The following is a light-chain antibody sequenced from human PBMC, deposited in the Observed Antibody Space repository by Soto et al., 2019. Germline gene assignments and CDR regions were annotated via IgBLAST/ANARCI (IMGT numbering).Light chain of an antibody. V-gene: IGKV1-9*01. CDR3: QQLNAYPLT. CDR2: AAS. Sequence: DIQLTPSPSLLSASVVDRVTITCRASQAISTYLAWYQQASGKAPKLLISAASTLQRGVPSRFSGSGSGTQFTLTISSLQPEDFATYYCQQLNAYPLTFGGGTKVDIK. CDR1: QAISTY. J-gene: IGKJ4*01.